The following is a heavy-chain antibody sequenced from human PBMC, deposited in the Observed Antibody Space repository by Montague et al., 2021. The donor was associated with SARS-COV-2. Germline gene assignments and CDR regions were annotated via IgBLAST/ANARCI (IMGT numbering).Heavy chain of an antibody. D-gene: IGHD3-10*01. CDR3: ARGLENYGSGSHHFDP. V-gene: IGHV4-59*01. CDR2: IYHSGST. Sequence: SETLSLTCAVAGDCIASEYWNWTRQPPGKGLESIGYIYHSGSTTYNPSLKSRVSISVDTSKNQFSLKLRSVTAADTAVYYCARGLENYGSGSHHFDPWGQGTLVTVSS. CDR1: GDCIASEY. J-gene: IGHJ5*02.